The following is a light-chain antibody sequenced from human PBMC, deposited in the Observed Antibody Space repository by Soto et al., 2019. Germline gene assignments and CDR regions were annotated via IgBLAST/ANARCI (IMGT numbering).Light chain of an antibody. CDR1: QGISNY. Sequence: DIQMTQSPSSLSASVGDRVTITCRARQGISNYLAWYQQKPGKVHKLLIYAASTLQSGVPSRFSGSESGTDFTLTISSLQPEDVATYYCQKYDSAPWTFGQGTKVEIK. CDR3: QKYDSAPWT. V-gene: IGKV1-27*01. CDR2: AAS. J-gene: IGKJ1*01.